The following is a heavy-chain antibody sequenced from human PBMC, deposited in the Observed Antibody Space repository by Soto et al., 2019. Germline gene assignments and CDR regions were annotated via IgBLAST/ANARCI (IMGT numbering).Heavy chain of an antibody. CDR2: ISAYNGNT. V-gene: IGHV1-18*01. CDR3: AITVDTAIYYYYGMDV. D-gene: IGHD5-18*01. CDR1: GYTFTSYG. J-gene: IGHJ6*02. Sequence: ASVKVSCKASGYTFTSYGISWVRQAPGQGLEWMGWISAYNGNTNYAQKLQGRVTMTTDTSTSTAYMELRSLRSDDTAVYYCAITVDTAIYYYYGMDVWGQGTTVTSP.